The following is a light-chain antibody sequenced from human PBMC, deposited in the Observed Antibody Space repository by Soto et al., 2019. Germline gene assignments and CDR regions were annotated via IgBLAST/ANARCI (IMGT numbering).Light chain of an antibody. CDR3: QQRRSWPPTIT. CDR2: AAS. V-gene: IGKV3D-20*02. J-gene: IGKJ5*01. CDR1: QSFTYRY. Sequence: ETVLTQSPGTLALSPGERVTLSCRASQSFTYRYLAWYHQKPGQAPRLLIYAASTRATGIPDRFSGSGSGTDFTFTISRLEPGDFAVYYCQQRRSWPPTITFGQGTRLEI.